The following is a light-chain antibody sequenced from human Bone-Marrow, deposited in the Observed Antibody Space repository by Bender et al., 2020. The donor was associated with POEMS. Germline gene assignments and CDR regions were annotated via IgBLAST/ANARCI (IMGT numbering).Light chain of an antibody. J-gene: IGLJ2*01. Sequence: QSALTQPASVSGSPGQSITISCTGTSSDVGSYNLVSWYQKHPGKAPKLMMHGGSKRASGLSNLFSSSKSGNTASLTISGLQAEDEAAYYCCSYAGSDPLVFGARTKLTVL. CDR3: CSYAGSDPLV. CDR1: SSDVGSYNL. CDR2: GGS. V-gene: IGLV2-23*01.